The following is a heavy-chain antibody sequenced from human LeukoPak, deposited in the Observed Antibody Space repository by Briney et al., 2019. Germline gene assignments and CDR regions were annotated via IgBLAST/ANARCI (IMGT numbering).Heavy chain of an antibody. CDR2: IIPIFGIA. D-gene: IGHD4-17*01. Sequence: ASVKVSCKASGGTFSSYAISWVRQAPGQGLEWMGRIIPIFGIANYAQKFQGRVTITADKSTSTAYMELSSLRSEDTAVYYCARWGVTTVTSRQTGFDPWGQGTLVTASS. CDR1: GGTFSSYA. J-gene: IGHJ5*02. V-gene: IGHV1-69*04. CDR3: ARWGVTTVTSRQTGFDP.